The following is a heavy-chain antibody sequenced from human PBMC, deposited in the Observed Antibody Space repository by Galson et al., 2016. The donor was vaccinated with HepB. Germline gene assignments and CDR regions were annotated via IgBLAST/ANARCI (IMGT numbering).Heavy chain of an antibody. CDR3: AREGLSDYGDYKYYYYALDV. CDR2: IKQDGSEK. CDR1: GFTFSSCW. J-gene: IGHJ6*02. Sequence: SLRLSCAASGFTFSSCWMTWVRKAPGKGRAWVANIKQDGSEKNYVDSVKGRFTISRDNAKNSLYLQMNNLRAEDTAVYYCAREGLSDYGDYKYYYYALDVWGQGTTVTVSS. V-gene: IGHV3-7*01. D-gene: IGHD4-17*01.